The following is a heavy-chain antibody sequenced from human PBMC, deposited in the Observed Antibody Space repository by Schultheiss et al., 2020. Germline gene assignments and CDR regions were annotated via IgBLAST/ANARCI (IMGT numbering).Heavy chain of an antibody. D-gene: IGHD2-2*01. CDR1: GSTFTSYA. J-gene: IGHJ6*02. CDR3: AREEVVVPAATYYYYYGMDV. V-gene: IGHV1-3*01. Sequence: ASVKVSCKASGSTFTSYAMHWVRQAPGQRLEWMGWINAGNGNTKYSQKFQGRVTITRDTSASTAYMELSSLRSEDTAVYYCAREEVVVPAATYYYYYGMDVWGQGTTVTVSS. CDR2: INAGNGNT.